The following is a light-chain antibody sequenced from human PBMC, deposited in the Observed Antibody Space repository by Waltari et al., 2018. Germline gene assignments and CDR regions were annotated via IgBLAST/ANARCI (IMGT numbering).Light chain of an antibody. Sequence: QPVVTRPPSASVTPGQWFTLPCSGCSSNIAGTPVSWYQQLPGTAPKLLVYSDNQRPSGVPDRFSGSKSGTSASLAISGLQSEDEAGYYCAAWDDSLNAVVFGGGTKLTVL. CDR2: SDN. J-gene: IGLJ3*02. V-gene: IGLV1-44*01. CDR1: SSNIAGTP. CDR3: AAWDDSLNAVV.